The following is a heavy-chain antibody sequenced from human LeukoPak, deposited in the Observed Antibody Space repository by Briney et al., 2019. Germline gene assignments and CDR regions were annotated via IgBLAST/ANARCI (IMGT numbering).Heavy chain of an antibody. CDR3: AREGPFPGIAAAGLAY. V-gene: IGHV3-48*02. CDR1: GFTFSSYW. CDR2: ICSSSSTI. J-gene: IGHJ4*02. D-gene: IGHD6-13*01. Sequence: PGGSLRLSCAASGFTFSSYWMHWVRQAPGKGLEWVSYICSSSSTIYYADSVKGRFAISRDNAKNSLYLQMNSLRDEDTAVYSCAREGPFPGIAAAGLAYWGQGTLVTVSS.